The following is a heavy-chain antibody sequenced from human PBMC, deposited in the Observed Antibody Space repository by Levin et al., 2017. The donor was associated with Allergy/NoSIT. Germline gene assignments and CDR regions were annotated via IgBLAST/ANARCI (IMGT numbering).Heavy chain of an antibody. J-gene: IGHJ3*02. CDR3: ARDRRAITGRAFDS. CDR2: IYYSGST. D-gene: IGHD1-20*01. V-gene: IGHV4-59*01. CDR1: GGSISSSY. Sequence: SQTLSLTCTVSGGSISSSYWSWIRQPPGKGLEWIGYIYYSGSTNYNPSLKSRVTISVDTSKNQFSLKLSSVTAADTAVYYCARDRRAITGRAFDSWGQGTMVTVSS.